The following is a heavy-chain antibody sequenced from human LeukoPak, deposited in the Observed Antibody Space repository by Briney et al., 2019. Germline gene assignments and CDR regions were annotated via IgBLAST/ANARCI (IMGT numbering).Heavy chain of an antibody. Sequence: SETLSLTCTVAGGSISSDYWSWIRQPAGKGLEWIGRIYTSGSTNYNPSLKSRVTMSVDTSKNQFSLKLSSVTAADTALYYCARGPHYYYYMDVWGKGTTVTISS. J-gene: IGHJ6*03. V-gene: IGHV4-4*07. CDR3: ARGPHYYYYMDV. CDR2: IYTSGST. CDR1: GGSISSDY.